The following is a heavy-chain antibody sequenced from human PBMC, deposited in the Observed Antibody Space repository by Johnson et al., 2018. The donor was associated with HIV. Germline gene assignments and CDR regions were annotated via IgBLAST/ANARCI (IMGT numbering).Heavy chain of an antibody. Sequence: QVQLVESGGGVVQPGGSLRLSCAASGLTFRNYDIHWVRQPPGKGLEWVALIRYDGSNKYYAESVKGRFIISRDNSKTTLYLQMNSLRAEDTAVYYCARAGQQWLADAFDIWGQGTMVTVSS. J-gene: IGHJ3*02. CDR3: ARAGQQWLADAFDI. D-gene: IGHD6-19*01. V-gene: IGHV3-30*02. CDR1: GLTFRNYD. CDR2: IRYDGSNK.